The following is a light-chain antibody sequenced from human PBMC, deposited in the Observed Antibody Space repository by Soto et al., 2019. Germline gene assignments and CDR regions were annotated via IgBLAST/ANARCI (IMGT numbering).Light chain of an antibody. V-gene: IGKV3-20*01. CDR3: QQYGSSYT. CDR1: QSVSSSY. Sequence: EIVLTQSPGTLSLSPGERATLSCRASQSVSSSYLAWYQQKPGQAPRLLIYGASSRATGIPDRFSGSGSGTDYTLTISSLEPEGFAVYYCQQYGSSYTFGQGNELEIK. CDR2: GAS. J-gene: IGKJ2*01.